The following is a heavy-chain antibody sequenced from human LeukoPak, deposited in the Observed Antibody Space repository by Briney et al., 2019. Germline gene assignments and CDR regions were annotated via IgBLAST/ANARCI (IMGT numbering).Heavy chain of an antibody. CDR1: GGSISSYY. CDR2: IYTSGRT. V-gene: IGHV4-4*07. Sequence: SETLSLTCTVSGGSISSYYASWIRQPAGRGLEWIGRIYTSGRTNYNPSLKSRVTRSADTSKNQFSMKLSSVTAADTAVYYCARDDVGATQLLRFGSWGQGTLVTVSS. J-gene: IGHJ5*01. D-gene: IGHD1-26*01. CDR3: ARDDVGATQLLRFGS.